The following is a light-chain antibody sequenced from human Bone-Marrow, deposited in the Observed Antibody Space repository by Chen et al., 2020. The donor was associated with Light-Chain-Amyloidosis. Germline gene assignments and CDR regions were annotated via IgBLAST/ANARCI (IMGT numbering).Light chain of an antibody. Sequence: NFMLTQPHSVSESPGKTVIISCTRGSGSIATNYVQWYQQRPGSSPTTVIYEDDQRPSGVPDRFSGSIDRSSNSAPLTISGLKTEDAADYYCQFYQGNSQGGFGGGTKLTVL. CDR2: EDD. V-gene: IGLV6-57*01. CDR3: QFYQGNSQGG. J-gene: IGLJ3*02. CDR1: SGSIATNY.